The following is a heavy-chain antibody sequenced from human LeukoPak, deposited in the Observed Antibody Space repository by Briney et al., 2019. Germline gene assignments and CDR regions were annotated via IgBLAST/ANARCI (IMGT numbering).Heavy chain of an antibody. V-gene: IGHV4-39*07. J-gene: IGHJ4*02. Sequence: NPSETLSLTCTVSGGSISSGRYYWGWIRQPPGKGLEWIGSIYHSGSTYYNPSLKSRVTISVDTSKNQFSLKLSSVTAADTAVYYCARDPSRYCSGGSCYPYWGQGTLVTVSS. D-gene: IGHD2-15*01. CDR1: GGSISSGRYY. CDR2: IYHSGST. CDR3: ARDPSRYCSGGSCYPY.